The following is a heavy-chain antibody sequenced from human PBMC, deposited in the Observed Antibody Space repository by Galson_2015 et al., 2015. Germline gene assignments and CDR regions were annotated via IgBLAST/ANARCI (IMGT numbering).Heavy chain of an antibody. CDR3: ARAFSIYPTLPYFSY. Sequence: SVKVSCKASGGTFSNYDISWVRQAPGQGLEWMGGITPLFGAAHYAQKFQGRVTISADEFTSTVYMELSTLTPEDTGVYYCARAFSIYPTLPYFSYCGQGTLLTVSS. D-gene: IGHD2-2*02. CDR2: ITPLFGAA. V-gene: IGHV1-69*13. CDR1: GGTFSNYD. J-gene: IGHJ4*02.